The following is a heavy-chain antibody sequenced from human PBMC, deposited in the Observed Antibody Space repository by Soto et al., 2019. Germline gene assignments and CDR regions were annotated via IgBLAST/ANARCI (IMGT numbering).Heavy chain of an antibody. J-gene: IGHJ5*02. CDR2: IYHDDSDD. V-gene: IGHV5-51*01. CDR1: GYDFTTFW. CDR3: ERHRNAGWFGP. Sequence: GEAQKISCKASGYDFTTFWNVWVRQVPGKGLEGMGVIYHDDSDDTERPPFQGQITISDNKSTTTANLHWRDLRASDAAIYYCERHRNAGWFGPWGQGTPVTVSS.